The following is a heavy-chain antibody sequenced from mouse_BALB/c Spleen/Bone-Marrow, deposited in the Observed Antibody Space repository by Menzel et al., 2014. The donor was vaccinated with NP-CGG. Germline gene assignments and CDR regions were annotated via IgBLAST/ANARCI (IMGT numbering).Heavy chain of an antibody. V-gene: IGHV1-9*01. CDR1: GYTFSSYW. Sequence: VQVVESGAELMKPGASVKISCKATGYTFSSYWIEWVKRRPGHGLEWIGEILPGSGSIKYNEKFKGKATFTADTSSNTAYMQLSSLTSEDSAVYYCTSRYDTMDYWGQGTSVTVSS. CDR3: TSRYDTMDY. J-gene: IGHJ4*01. CDR2: ILPGSGSI.